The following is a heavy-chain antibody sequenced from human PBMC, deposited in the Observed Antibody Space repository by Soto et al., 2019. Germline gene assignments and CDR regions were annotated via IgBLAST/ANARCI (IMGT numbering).Heavy chain of an antibody. J-gene: IGHJ6*02. V-gene: IGHV1-2*02. CDR2: INPNSGGT. CDR1: GYTFTGYY. CDR3: ASPGCSSTSCPGYYYYYYGMDV. Sequence: ASVKVSCKASGYTFTGYYMHWVRQAPGQGLEWMGWINPNSGGTDYAQKFQGRVTMTRDTSISTAYMELSRLRSDDTAVYYCASPGCSSTSCPGYYYYYYGMDVWGQGTTVTVSS. D-gene: IGHD2-2*01.